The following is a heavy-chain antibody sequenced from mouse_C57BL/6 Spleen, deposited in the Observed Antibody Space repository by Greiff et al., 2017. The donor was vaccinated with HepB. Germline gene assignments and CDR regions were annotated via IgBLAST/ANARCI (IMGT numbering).Heavy chain of an antibody. Sequence: EVMLVESGGGLVKPGGSLKLSCAASGFTFSSYTMSWVRQTPEKRLEWVATISGGGGNTYYPDSVKGRFTISRDNAKNTLYLQMSSLRSEDTALYYCARRNDGYFDYWGQGTTLTVSS. D-gene: IGHD2-3*01. V-gene: IGHV5-9*01. CDR3: ARRNDGYFDY. J-gene: IGHJ2*01. CDR1: GFTFSSYT. CDR2: ISGGGGNT.